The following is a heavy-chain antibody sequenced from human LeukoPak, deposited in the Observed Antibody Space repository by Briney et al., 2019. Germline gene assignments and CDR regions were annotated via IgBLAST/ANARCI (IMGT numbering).Heavy chain of an antibody. Sequence: VVFLRCTCAASGVTCSDCYKSWMGQAPGKRLEWVSYISSSGSTIYYADSVKGRFTISRDNAKNSLYLQMNSLRAEDTAVYYCARARSGGRSSVGYWGQGTLVTVSS. CDR1: GVTCSDCY. CDR2: ISSSGSTI. CDR3: ARARSGGRSSVGY. D-gene: IGHD2-15*01. J-gene: IGHJ4*02. V-gene: IGHV3-11*01.